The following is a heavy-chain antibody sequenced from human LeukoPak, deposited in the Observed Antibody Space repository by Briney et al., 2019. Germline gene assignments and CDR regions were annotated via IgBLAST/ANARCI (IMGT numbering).Heavy chain of an antibody. CDR3: ARATDISSWYLAY. CDR2: LSPNRGDT. Sequence: ASVKVSCKASVYTFTGYYLHWMRQAPGPEIEWMGWLSPNRGDTKFPQKFQGRVTMTRDTSISTAYMELNSLTSDETAVYFCARATDISSWYLAYWGQGTLVTVSS. J-gene: IGHJ4*02. CDR1: VYTFTGYY. V-gene: IGHV1-2*02. D-gene: IGHD6-13*01.